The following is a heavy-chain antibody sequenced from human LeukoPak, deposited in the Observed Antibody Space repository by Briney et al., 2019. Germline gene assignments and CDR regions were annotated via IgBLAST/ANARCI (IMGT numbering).Heavy chain of an antibody. CDR2: VNHGGST. CDR3: ARKYPIPRGNYYMDV. J-gene: IGHJ6*03. CDR1: GGSFSGYY. Sequence: PSETLSLTCAVFGGSFSGYYWNWIRLPPGKELEWIGEVNHGGSTNYNPAPKSRVTISVDTSKNQFSLKLSSVTAADTAVYYCARKYPIPRGNYYMDVWGKGTTVTVSS. V-gene: IGHV4-34*01. D-gene: IGHD2-2*01.